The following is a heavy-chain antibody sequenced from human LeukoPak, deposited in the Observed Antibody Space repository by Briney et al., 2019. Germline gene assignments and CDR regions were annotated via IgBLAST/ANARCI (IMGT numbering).Heavy chain of an antibody. CDR2: INHSGST. Sequence: GSLRLSCAASGFDFSSQWMSWVRQAPGKGLEWIGEINHSGSTNYNPSLKSRVTISVDTSKNQFSLKLSSVTAADTAVYYCARDKVNIVATIRVFDYWGQGTLVTVSS. CDR1: GFDFSSQW. V-gene: IGHV4-34*01. D-gene: IGHD5-12*01. J-gene: IGHJ4*02. CDR3: ARDKVNIVATIRVFDY.